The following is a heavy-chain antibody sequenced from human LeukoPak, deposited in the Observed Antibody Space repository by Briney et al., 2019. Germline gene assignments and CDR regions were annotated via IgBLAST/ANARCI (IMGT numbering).Heavy chain of an antibody. CDR3: ARLSQQTFDI. Sequence: ASVKVSCKASGYTFTGYYMHWVRQAPGQGLEWMGWINPNSGDTNYAQKFQGRVTMTRDTSTSTVYMELSSLRSDDTAVYYCARLSQQTFDIWGQGTLVTVSS. V-gene: IGHV1-2*02. J-gene: IGHJ3*02. CDR1: GYTFTGYY. CDR2: INPNSGDT.